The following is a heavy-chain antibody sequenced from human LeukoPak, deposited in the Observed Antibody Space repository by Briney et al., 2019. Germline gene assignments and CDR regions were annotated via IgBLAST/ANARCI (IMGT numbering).Heavy chain of an antibody. J-gene: IGHJ4*02. D-gene: IGHD3-10*01. CDR2: IYYSGST. Sequence: PSETLSLTCTVSGGSISSGDYYWSWIRQPPGKGLEWIGYIYYSGSTYYNPSLKSRVTISVDTSKNQFSLKLSSVTAADTAVYYCARDPARMVRGAPYLLDYWGQGTLVTVSS. CDR1: GGSISSGDYY. V-gene: IGHV4-30-4*01. CDR3: ARDPARMVRGAPYLLDY.